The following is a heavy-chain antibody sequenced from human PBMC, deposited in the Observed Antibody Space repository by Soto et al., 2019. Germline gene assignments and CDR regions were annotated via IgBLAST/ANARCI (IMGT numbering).Heavy chain of an antibody. D-gene: IGHD6-13*01. CDR1: GFTFTNYA. V-gene: IGHV3-7*03. J-gene: IGHJ3*02. Sequence: EVRLLESGGGLVQPGGSLRLSCATSGFTFTNYAMSWVRQAPGKGLEWVANIKQDGSKKSYLDSVRGRFTISRDNVRNSLYLQMDSLRAEDTALYYCARDVSPGSSSLYLDAFDIWGQGTMVIVSS. CDR2: IKQDGSKK. CDR3: ARDVSPGSSSLYLDAFDI.